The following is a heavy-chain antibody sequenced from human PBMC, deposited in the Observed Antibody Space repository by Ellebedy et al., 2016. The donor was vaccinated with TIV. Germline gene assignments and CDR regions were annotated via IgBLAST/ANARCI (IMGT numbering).Heavy chain of an antibody. CDR2: IGSSAYST. J-gene: IGHJ3*02. D-gene: IGHD6-19*01. Sequence: PGGSLRLSCAASGFNFGGHAMKWVRQPPGKRLEWVSSIGSSAYSTHYADSVKGRFTISRDNSRNTLYLQMNSLRGEDTAVYFCAKDVRYTTGWGGALDIWGQGAMVTVSS. CDR1: GFNFGGHA. CDR3: AKDVRYTTGWGGALDI. V-gene: IGHV3-23*01.